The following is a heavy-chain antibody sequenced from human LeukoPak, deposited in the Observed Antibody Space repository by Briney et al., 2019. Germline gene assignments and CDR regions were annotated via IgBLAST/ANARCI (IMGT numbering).Heavy chain of an antibody. CDR3: ARDRAAYYYGSGPSDY. D-gene: IGHD3-10*01. CDR2: ISSSSSYI. Sequence: GGSLRLSCAASGFTFSSYSMNWVRQAPGKGLEWVSSISSSSSYIYYADSVKGRFTISRDNAKNSLYLQMNSLRAEDTAVYYCARDRAAYYYGSGPSDYWGQGTLVTVSS. J-gene: IGHJ4*02. V-gene: IGHV3-21*01. CDR1: GFTFSSYS.